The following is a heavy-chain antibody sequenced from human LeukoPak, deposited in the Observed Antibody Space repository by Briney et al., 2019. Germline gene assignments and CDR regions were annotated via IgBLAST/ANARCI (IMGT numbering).Heavy chain of an antibody. V-gene: IGHV4-59*08. CDR1: GGSISSYY. CDR2: IYYSGST. J-gene: IGHJ4*02. Sequence: SETLSLTCTVSGGSISSYYWSWIRQPPGKGLEWIGYIYYSGSTNYNPSLKSRVTISVDTSKNQFSLKLSSVAAADTAVYYCASTNYYDRDYWGQGTLVTVSS. CDR3: ASTNYYDRDY. D-gene: IGHD3-22*01.